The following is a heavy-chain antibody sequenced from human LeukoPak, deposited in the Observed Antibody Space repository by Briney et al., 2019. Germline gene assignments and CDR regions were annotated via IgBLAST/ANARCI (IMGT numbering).Heavy chain of an antibody. CDR1: GFPFSTYD. Sequence: GGSLRLSGAAPGFPFSTYDMTWVRQAPGKALEWFSAIRVTDRSAYYADSVKGRLTISRDNSKNTLYLQMNSLRAEDTAKYYCAKGSCSSHICYYFYYMDVWGKGTTVTVSS. J-gene: IGHJ6*03. CDR3: AKGSCSSHICYYFYYMDV. CDR2: IRVTDRSA. V-gene: IGHV3-23*01. D-gene: IGHD2-2*01.